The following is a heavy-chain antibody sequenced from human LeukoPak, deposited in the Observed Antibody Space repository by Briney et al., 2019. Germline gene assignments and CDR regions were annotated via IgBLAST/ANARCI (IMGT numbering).Heavy chain of an antibody. Sequence: ASVKVSCKVSGYTLTELSMHWVRQAPGKGLEWMGGFGPEDGETIYAQKFQGRVTMTEDTSTDTAYMELSSLRAEDTAVYYCAGVKGDWPYWYFDLWGRGTLVTVSS. CDR2: FGPEDGET. CDR1: GYTLTELS. CDR3: AGVKGDWPYWYFDL. D-gene: IGHD2-21*02. V-gene: IGHV1-24*01. J-gene: IGHJ2*01.